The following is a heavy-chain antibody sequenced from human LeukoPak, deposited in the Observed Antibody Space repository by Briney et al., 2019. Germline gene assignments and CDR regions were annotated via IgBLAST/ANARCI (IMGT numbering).Heavy chain of an antibody. D-gene: IGHD5-18*01. CDR1: GGSISSYY. J-gene: IGHJ4*02. CDR2: INHSGST. Sequence: PSETLSLTCTVSGGSISSYYWSWIRQPPGKGLEWIGEINHSGSTNYNPSLKSRVTISVDTSKNQFSLKLSSVTAADTAVYYCAKGAGYSYSVNYWGQGTLVTVSS. V-gene: IGHV4-34*01. CDR3: AKGAGYSYSVNY.